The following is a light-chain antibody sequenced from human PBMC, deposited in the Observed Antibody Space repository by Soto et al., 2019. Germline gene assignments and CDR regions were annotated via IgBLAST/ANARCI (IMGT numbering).Light chain of an antibody. CDR3: QQTYAIPQT. CDR2: KAT. CDR1: QSISRF. J-gene: IGKJ1*01. V-gene: IGKV1-39*01. Sequence: DIQMTQSPSSMSASIGEEITITCWASQSISRFLNWYQQRPGKAPRLLIYKATTLQNGVPSRFSGSESGTDFTLTITNLQPEDFATYFCQQTYAIPQTFGQGTRVGVK.